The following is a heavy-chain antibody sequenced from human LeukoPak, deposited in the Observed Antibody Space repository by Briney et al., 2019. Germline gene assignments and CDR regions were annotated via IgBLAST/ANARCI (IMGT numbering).Heavy chain of an antibody. J-gene: IGHJ4*02. CDR3: ARDKIVGPTTLDY. Sequence: GGSLRLSCAASGFIFSRYTINWVRQAPGKGLEWVSSIWSDSAEIHYADSVKGRFTISRDNAKDSLYLQMNSLRAEDSAVYYCARDKIVGPTTLDYWGQGTLVTVSS. D-gene: IGHD1-26*01. V-gene: IGHV3-21*01. CDR2: IWSDSAEI. CDR1: GFIFSRYT.